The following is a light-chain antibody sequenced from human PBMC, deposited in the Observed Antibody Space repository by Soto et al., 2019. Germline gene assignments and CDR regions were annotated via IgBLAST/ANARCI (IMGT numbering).Light chain of an antibody. Sequence: QSALPQPASVSGSPGQSITISCTGTSSDFGSYNLVSWYQQHPGKAPKLMIYEDSKRPSGVSNRFSGSKSGNTASLTISGLQAEDDADYYCCSYAGSSTYVFGTGTKVTVL. CDR2: EDS. V-gene: IGLV2-23*01. CDR1: SSDFGSYNL. CDR3: CSYAGSSTYV. J-gene: IGLJ1*01.